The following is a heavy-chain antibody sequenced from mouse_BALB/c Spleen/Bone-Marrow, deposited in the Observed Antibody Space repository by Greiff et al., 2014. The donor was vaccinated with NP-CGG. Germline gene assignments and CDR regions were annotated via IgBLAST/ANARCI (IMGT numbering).Heavy chain of an antibody. J-gene: IGHJ3*01. D-gene: IGHD1-2*01. CDR3: ARYATATYWFAY. CDR2: INPSNGRT. V-gene: IGHV1S81*02. Sequence: QVQLQQSGAELVKPGASAKLSCKASGYTFTSYWMHWVKQRPGQGLEWIGEINPSNGRTNYNEKFKSKATLTVDKSSSTAYMQLSSLTSEDSAVYYCARYATATYWFAYWGQGTLVTVSA. CDR1: GYTFTSYW.